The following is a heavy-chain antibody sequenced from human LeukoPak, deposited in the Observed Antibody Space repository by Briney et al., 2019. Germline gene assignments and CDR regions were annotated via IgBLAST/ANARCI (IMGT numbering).Heavy chain of an antibody. CDR1: GFTVSSNY. J-gene: IGHJ5*02. V-gene: IGHV3-66*01. CDR3: ARGTLYYGSGRWEDWFDP. D-gene: IGHD3-10*01. CDR2: IYSGGST. Sequence: GGSLRLSCAASGFTVSSNYMSWVRQAPGKGLEWVSVIYSGGSTYYADSVKGRFTISRDNSKNTLYLQMNSLRAEDTAVYYCARGTLYYGSGRWEDWFDPWGQGTLVTVSS.